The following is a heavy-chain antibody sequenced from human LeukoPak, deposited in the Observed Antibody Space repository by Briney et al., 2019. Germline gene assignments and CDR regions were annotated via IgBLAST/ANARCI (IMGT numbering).Heavy chain of an antibody. J-gene: IGHJ3*02. CDR1: GGSISNYY. D-gene: IGHD3-10*01. V-gene: IGHV4-59*01. CDR2: IYYSGST. Sequence: SETLSLTCTVSGGSISNYYWNWIRQPPGKGLEWIGYIYYSGSTNYNPSLKSRVTLSVDTSKNQFSLKLSSVTAADTAVYYCAGFRSIAFDIWGKGKMVTVSS. CDR3: AGFRSIAFDI.